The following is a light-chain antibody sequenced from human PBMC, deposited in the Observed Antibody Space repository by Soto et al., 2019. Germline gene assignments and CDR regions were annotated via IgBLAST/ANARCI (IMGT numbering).Light chain of an antibody. CDR1: QNIRNY. Sequence: IQMTQSPSSLSASVGDRVTITCRTTQNIRNYLNWYQQKPGKAPKLLIYAASGLQSGVPSRFSASGSGTDFTLTISYLQPEDFAAYYCQQTYCVPATFGQGTKLE. CDR3: QQTYCVPAT. V-gene: IGKV1-39*01. CDR2: AAS. J-gene: IGKJ1*01.